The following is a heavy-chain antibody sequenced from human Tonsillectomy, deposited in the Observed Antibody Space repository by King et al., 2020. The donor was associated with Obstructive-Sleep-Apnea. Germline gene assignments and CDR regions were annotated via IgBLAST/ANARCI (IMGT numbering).Heavy chain of an antibody. D-gene: IGHD2-8*02. V-gene: IGHV3-43*01. CDR2: ISWDGGGT. CDR1: GFTFDDYT. J-gene: IGHJ3*02. Sequence: VQLVESGGAVVQPGGSLRLSCAASGFTFDDYTMHWVRQAPGKGLNWVSLISWDGGGTYYADSVKGRFTISRDNSENSLYLQMNNLRTEDTALYYCAKASGPTHQDAFDIWGQGTMVTVSS. CDR3: AKASGPTHQDAFDI.